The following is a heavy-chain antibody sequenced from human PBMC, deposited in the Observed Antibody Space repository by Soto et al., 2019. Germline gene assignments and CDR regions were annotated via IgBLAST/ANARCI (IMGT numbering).Heavy chain of an antibody. CDR2: IYHSGST. Sequence: TLSLTCTVSGGSISSGGNYWSWIRQHPGKGLEWIGYIYHSGSTYYNPSLKSRVTISVDTSKNQFSLKLSSVTAADTAVYYCARVYYDFWSGHPEYYFDYWGQGTVVTVSS. V-gene: IGHV4-31*03. CDR3: ARVYYDFWSGHPEYYFDY. CDR1: GGSISSGGNY. J-gene: IGHJ4*02. D-gene: IGHD3-3*01.